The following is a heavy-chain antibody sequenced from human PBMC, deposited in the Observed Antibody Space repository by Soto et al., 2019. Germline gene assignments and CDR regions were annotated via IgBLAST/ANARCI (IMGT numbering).Heavy chain of an antibody. D-gene: IGHD1-26*01. V-gene: IGHV3-74*01. CDR3: ASMVGAANFDY. CDR1: GFTFSNYW. J-gene: IGHJ4*02. Sequence: EVHLVESGGGLVQPGGSLRLSCAASGFTFSNYWMHWVRQAPGKGLVLVSRINSDGSTTNYADSVKGRFTISRDNAKDTLFLQMDGLRAEDTAVYCCASMVGAANFDYWGQGALVTVSS. CDR2: INSDGSTT.